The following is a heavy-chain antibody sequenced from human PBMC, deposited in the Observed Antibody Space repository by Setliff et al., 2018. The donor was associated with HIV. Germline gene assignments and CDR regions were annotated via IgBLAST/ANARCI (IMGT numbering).Heavy chain of an antibody. J-gene: IGHJ6*02. V-gene: IGHV3-21*01. D-gene: IGHD3-3*01. CDR2: ITNGGDHM. CDR1: GFAFSSSS. Sequence: GGSLRLSCAASGFAFSSSSMNWVRQAPGKGLEWVSSITNGGDHMYYADSVKGRFSISRDNAKNSLYLQMSSLRAEDTAVYYCARDYLYYNLYNGSPVYGMDVWGQGTTVTVSS. CDR3: ARDYLYYNLYNGSPVYGMDV.